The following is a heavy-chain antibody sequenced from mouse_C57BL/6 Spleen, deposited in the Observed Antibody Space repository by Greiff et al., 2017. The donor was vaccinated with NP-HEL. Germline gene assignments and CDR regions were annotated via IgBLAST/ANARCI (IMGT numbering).Heavy chain of an antibody. Sequence: EVQVVESEGGLVQPGSSMKLSCTASGFTFSDYYMAWVRQVPEKGLEWVANINYDGSSTYYLDSLKSRFIISRDNAKNILYLQMSSLKSEDTATYYCARERIYYGNSGYFDYWGQGTTLTVSS. D-gene: IGHD2-1*01. CDR1: GFTFSDYY. CDR2: INYDGSST. J-gene: IGHJ2*01. CDR3: ARERIYYGNSGYFDY. V-gene: IGHV5-16*01.